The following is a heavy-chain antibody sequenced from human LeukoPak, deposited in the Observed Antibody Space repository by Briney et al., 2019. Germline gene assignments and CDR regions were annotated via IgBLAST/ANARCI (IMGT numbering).Heavy chain of an antibody. J-gene: IGHJ2*01. Sequence: GGSLRLSCAASGFTFSGSAMHWVRQASGKGLEWVGRIRSKANSYATAYAASVKGRFTISRDDSKNTLYLQMNSLRAEDTAVYYCAKDYYGSRSYYMDWYFDLWGRGTLVTVSS. D-gene: IGHD3-10*01. CDR1: GFTFSGSA. V-gene: IGHV3-73*01. CDR2: IRSKANSYAT. CDR3: AKDYYGSRSYYMDWYFDL.